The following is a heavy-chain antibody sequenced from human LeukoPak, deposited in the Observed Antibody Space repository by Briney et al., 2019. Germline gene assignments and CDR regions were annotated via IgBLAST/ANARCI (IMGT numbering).Heavy chain of an antibody. Sequence: GGSLRLSCAASGFTVSSSYMSWVRQVPGKGLEWVSSISSSSSYIYYADSVKGRFTISRDNAKNSLYLQMNSLRAEDTAVYYCARTIVVVPAATRLFDYWGQATLVTVSS. J-gene: IGHJ4*02. CDR2: ISSSSSYI. CDR3: ARTIVVVPAATRLFDY. D-gene: IGHD2-2*01. V-gene: IGHV3-21*01. CDR1: GFTVSSSY.